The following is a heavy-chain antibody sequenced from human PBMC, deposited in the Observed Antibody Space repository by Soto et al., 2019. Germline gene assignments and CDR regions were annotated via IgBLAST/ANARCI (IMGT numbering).Heavy chain of an antibody. CDR3: ATKNVPTPGNY. Sequence: QVQLQESGPGLVEPSGSLSLTCAVSLVSIRSGNWWSWVRQPPGRGLEYIGVISHSGTTNYNPSLESTLTIPLDPSKNQFSLKLTSVTAADTAVYYSATKNVPTPGNYWGQGTLVIVSS. CDR2: ISHSGTT. D-gene: IGHD2-2*01. CDR1: LVSIRSGNW. J-gene: IGHJ4*02. V-gene: IGHV4-4*02.